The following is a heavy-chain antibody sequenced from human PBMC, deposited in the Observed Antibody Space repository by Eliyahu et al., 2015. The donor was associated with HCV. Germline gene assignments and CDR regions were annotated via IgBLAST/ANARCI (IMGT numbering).Heavy chain of an antibody. D-gene: IGHD2-15*01. V-gene: IGHV4-4*02. Sequence: QVQLQESGPGLVKPSGTLSLTCAVXGGSITNGYWWSWVRQPPGKGLEWIGEIYDSGSTNYSPSLKSRVTISVDKSKNQFSLKLSSVTAADTAMYYCARYCRGGSCGRYWFGPWGQGILVTVSS. CDR3: ARYCRGGSCGRYWFGP. CDR2: IYDSGST. CDR1: GGSITNGYW. J-gene: IGHJ5*02.